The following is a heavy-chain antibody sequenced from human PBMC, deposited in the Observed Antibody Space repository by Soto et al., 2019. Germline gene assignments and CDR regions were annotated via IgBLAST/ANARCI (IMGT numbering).Heavy chain of an antibody. CDR2: IYYSGST. CDR1: GGSISSGGYY. CDR3: ARDARNYYDSSGYYFDY. J-gene: IGHJ4*02. Sequence: SETLSLTCTVSGGSISSGGYYWSWIRQHPGKGLEWIGYIYYSGSTYYNPSLKSRVTISVDTSKNQFSLKLGSVTAADTAVYYCARDARNYYDSSGYYFDYWGQGTLVTVSS. V-gene: IGHV4-31*03. D-gene: IGHD3-22*01.